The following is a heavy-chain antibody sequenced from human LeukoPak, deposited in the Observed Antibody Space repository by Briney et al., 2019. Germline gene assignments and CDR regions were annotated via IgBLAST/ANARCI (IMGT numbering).Heavy chain of an antibody. CDR2: IYSGGST. J-gene: IGHJ4*02. D-gene: IGHD6-13*01. V-gene: IGHV3-66*02. CDR3: ARGLAGTFSFDY. Sequence: GGSLTLSCAASGFTVSSNYMNWVRQAPGKGLEWVSVIYSGGSTYYADSVKGRFTISRDNSKNTLYFQMSSLRAEDTAVYYCARGLAGTFSFDYWGQGVLVTVSS. CDR1: GFTVSSNY.